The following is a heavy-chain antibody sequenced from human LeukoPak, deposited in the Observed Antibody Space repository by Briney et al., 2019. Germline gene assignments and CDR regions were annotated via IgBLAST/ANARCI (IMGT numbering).Heavy chain of an antibody. CDR3: ARDVLDQRRAYNWFDP. Sequence: ASVKVSCKASGYTFTSYGISWVRQAPGQGLEWMGWINPNSGGTNYAQKFQGRVTMTRDTSISTAYMELSRLRSDDTAVYYCARDVLDQRRAYNWFDPWGQGTLVTVSS. CDR2: INPNSGGT. V-gene: IGHV1-2*02. CDR1: GYTFTSYG. D-gene: IGHD2-8*01. J-gene: IGHJ5*02.